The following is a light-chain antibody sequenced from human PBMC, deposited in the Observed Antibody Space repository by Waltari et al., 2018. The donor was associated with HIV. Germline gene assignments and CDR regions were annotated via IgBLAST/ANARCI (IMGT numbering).Light chain of an antibody. CDR2: GAS. V-gene: IGKV3-20*01. CDR3: QQSYSTPQYT. J-gene: IGKJ2*01. CDR1: QSISSSD. Sequence: EIVLTQSPGTLSLSPGERATLSCRASQSISSSDLAWYQQKPGQAPRLLIYGASSGATGIPDRFSGSGSGTDFTLTISSLQPEDFATYYCQQSYSTPQYTFGQGTKLEIK.